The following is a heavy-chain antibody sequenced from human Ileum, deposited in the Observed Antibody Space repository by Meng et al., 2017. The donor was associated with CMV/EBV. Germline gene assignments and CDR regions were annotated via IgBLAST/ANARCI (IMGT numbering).Heavy chain of an antibody. CDR1: GLTFNSYS. CDR2: ISCSGANS. D-gene: IGHD3-9*01. CDR3: AKDRYVGPARFDY. V-gene: IGHV3-23*01. J-gene: IGHJ4*02. Sequence: GESLKISCVASGLTFNSYSMGWVRQAPGKGLEWVAAISCSGANSYHATSVKGRATISRDNSKITLLLELNGLRAEDTAVYYCAKDRYVGPARFDYWGQGTLVTVSS.